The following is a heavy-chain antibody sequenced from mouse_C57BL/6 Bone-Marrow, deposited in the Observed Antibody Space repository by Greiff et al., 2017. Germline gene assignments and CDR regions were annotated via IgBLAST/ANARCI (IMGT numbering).Heavy chain of an antibody. CDR3: ARFGLGRWFAY. J-gene: IGHJ3*01. CDR1: GYTFTSYW. D-gene: IGHD4-1*01. Sequence: QVHVKQPGAELVKPGASVKMSCKASGYTFTSYWITWVKQRPGQGLEWIGDIYPGSGSTNYNEKFKSKATLTVDTSSSTAYMQLSSLTSEDSAVYYCARFGLGRWFAYWGQGTLVTVSA. V-gene: IGHV1-55*01. CDR2: IYPGSGST.